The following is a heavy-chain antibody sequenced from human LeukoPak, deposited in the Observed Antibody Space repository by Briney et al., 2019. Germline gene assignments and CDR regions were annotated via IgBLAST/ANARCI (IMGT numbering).Heavy chain of an antibody. D-gene: IGHD1-1*01. Sequence: ASVKVSCKASGGSFTNYAVSWLRQAPGHGLEWMGGIIPIFGTANYAQKFQGRVTITADESTSTAYMELSSLRSEDTAVYYCARSRSGTGTLDYWGQGTLVTVSS. V-gene: IGHV1-69*13. CDR2: IIPIFGTA. J-gene: IGHJ4*02. CDR3: ARSRSGTGTLDY. CDR1: GGSFTNYA.